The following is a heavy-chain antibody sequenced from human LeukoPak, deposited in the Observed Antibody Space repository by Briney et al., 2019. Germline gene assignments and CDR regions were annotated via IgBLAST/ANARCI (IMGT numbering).Heavy chain of an antibody. J-gene: IGHJ4*02. CDR1: GGSFSGYY. Sequence: SETLSLTCAVYGGSFSGYYWSWIRQPPGKGLEWIGEINHSGSTNYNPSLKSRVTISVDTSKNQFSLKLSSVTAADTAVYYCARSGTLEVVAATGFDYWGQGTLVTVSS. D-gene: IGHD2-15*01. CDR3: ARSGTLEVVAATGFDY. V-gene: IGHV4-34*01. CDR2: INHSGST.